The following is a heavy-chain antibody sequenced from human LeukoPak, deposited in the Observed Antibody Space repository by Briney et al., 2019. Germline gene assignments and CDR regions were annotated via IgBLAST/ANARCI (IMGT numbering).Heavy chain of an antibody. CDR3: ARDSSGYYDDGWFVP. V-gene: IGHV1-2*02. CDR2: INPNSGGT. D-gene: IGHD3-22*01. CDR1: GYTFTGYY. Sequence: ASVKVSYKASGYTFTGYYMHWVRRAPGQGLEWMGWINPNSGGTNYAQKFQGRVTMTRDTSISTAYMELSRLRSDDTAVYYCARDSSGYYDDGWFVPWGQGTLVTVSS. J-gene: IGHJ5*02.